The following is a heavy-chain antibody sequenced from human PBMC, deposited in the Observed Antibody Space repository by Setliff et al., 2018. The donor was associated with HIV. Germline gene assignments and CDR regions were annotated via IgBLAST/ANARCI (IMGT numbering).Heavy chain of an antibody. CDR3: ARARGPPLPVLDL. CDR2: IYYRGSA. CDR1: GGSISTTNYY. J-gene: IGHJ5*02. D-gene: IGHD3-10*01. V-gene: IGHV4-39*07. Sequence: SETLSLTCSASGGSISTTNYYWGWVRQPPGKGLEWIRIIYYRGSAYYDLSLKSRVTLSVDTSKNSFSLNLTSVTAADTAVYFCARARGPPLPVLDLWGQGTLVTVSS.